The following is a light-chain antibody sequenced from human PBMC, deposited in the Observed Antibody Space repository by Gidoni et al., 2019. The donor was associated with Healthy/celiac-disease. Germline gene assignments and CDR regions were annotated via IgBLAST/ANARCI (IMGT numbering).Light chain of an antibody. Sequence: GSLGERATINCKSSQSVLYSSNNKNYLAWYQQKPGQPPKLLIYWASTRESGVPDRFSGSGSGTDFTLTISSLQAEDVAVYYCQQYYSTPRTFGQGTKVEIK. CDR3: QQYYSTPRT. J-gene: IGKJ1*01. CDR2: WAS. CDR1: QSVLYSSNNKNY. V-gene: IGKV4-1*01.